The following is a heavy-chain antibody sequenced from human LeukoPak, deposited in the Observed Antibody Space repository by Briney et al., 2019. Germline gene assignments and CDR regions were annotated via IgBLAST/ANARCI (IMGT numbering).Heavy chain of an antibody. CDR2: IYYSGST. Sequence: PSETLSLTCTVSGGSLSSYYWSWIRQPPGKGLEWIGYIYYSGSTNYNPSLKSRVTISVDTSKNQFSLKLSSVTAADTAVYYCARDARSVGAGGAFDIWGQGTMVTVSS. CDR1: GGSLSSYY. J-gene: IGHJ3*02. CDR3: ARDARSVGAGGAFDI. D-gene: IGHD1-26*01. V-gene: IGHV4-59*01.